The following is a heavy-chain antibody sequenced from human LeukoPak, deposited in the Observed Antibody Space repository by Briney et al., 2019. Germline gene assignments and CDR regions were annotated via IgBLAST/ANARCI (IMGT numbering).Heavy chain of an antibody. CDR2: ISSSGSTI. Sequence: GGSLRLPCAASGFTFSSYEMNWVREAPGKGLEWVSYISSSGSTIYYADSVKGRFTISRDNAKNSLYLQMNSLRAEDTAVYYCARDGSMVRGVSPYNWFDPWGQGTLVTVSS. D-gene: IGHD3-10*01. V-gene: IGHV3-48*03. CDR3: ARDGSMVRGVSPYNWFDP. J-gene: IGHJ5*02. CDR1: GFTFSSYE.